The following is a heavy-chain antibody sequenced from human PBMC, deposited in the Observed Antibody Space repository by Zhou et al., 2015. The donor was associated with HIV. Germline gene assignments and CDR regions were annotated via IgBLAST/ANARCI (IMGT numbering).Heavy chain of an antibody. CDR2: IIPIFGTA. Sequence: QVQLVQSGAEVKKPGSSVKVSCKASGGTFSSYAISWVRQAPGQGLEWMGGIIPIFGTANYAQKFQGRVTITADESTSTAYMELSSLRSEDTAVYYCARDSAGITMVQGNLYPPYYYYMDVWGKGTTVTVSS. J-gene: IGHJ6*03. CDR3: ARDSAGITMVQGNLYPPYYYYMDV. V-gene: IGHV1-69*01. CDR1: GGTFSSYA. D-gene: IGHD3-10*01.